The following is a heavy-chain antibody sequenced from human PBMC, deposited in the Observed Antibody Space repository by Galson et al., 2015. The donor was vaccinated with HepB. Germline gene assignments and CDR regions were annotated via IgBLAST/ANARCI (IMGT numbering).Heavy chain of an antibody. CDR1: GGSISSGSYY. CDR2: IYSSGST. J-gene: IGHJ6*03. D-gene: IGHD2-2*01. CDR3: AREVVTVPAHNEYYYYMDV. V-gene: IGHV4-61*02. Sequence: TLSLTCTVSGGSISSGSYYWSWIRQPAGKGLEWIGRIYTGGNIYSSGSTKYNPSLTSRVTMSEDTSKNQFSLKLNSVTAADTAVYYCAREVVTVPAHNEYYYYMDVWGKGTMVTVSS.